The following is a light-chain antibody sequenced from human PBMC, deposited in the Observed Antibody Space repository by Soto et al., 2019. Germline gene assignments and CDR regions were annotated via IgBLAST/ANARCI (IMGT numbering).Light chain of an antibody. J-gene: IGKJ2*01. CDR1: QSVSSSY. CDR3: QQYGTSPPYT. Sequence: ETVLTQSPGTLSLSPGERATLSCRASQSVSSSYLAWYQQKPGQAPRLLIYGASIRATGIPDRFSGSGSGTDFTLTVSRLGPEDFAVYYCQQYGTSPPYTFGQGTKVDIK. V-gene: IGKV3-20*01. CDR2: GAS.